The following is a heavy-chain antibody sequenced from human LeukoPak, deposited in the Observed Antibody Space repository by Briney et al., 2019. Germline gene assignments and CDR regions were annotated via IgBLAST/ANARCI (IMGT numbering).Heavy chain of an antibody. Sequence: SGGSLRLSCAASGFTFSSYSMNWVRQAPGKGLEWVSAISGSGGSTYYADSVKGRFTISRDNSKNTLYLQMNSLRAEDTAVYYCAKDRAKIFGVVTADYWGQGTLVTVSS. V-gene: IGHV3-23*01. J-gene: IGHJ4*02. CDR2: ISGSGGST. D-gene: IGHD3-3*01. CDR3: AKDRAKIFGVVTADY. CDR1: GFTFSSYS.